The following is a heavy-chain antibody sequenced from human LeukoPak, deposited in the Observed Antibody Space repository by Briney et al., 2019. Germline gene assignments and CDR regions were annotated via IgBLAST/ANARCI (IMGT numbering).Heavy chain of an antibody. CDR3: ARLDKGINAAHFDY. J-gene: IGHJ4*02. V-gene: IGHV4-39*01. CDR2: ISYSGST. CDR1: GGSISSSDFY. D-gene: IGHD3-22*01. Sequence: SETLSLTCTVSGGSISSSDFYWGWLRQPPGRGLEWIGIISYSGSTYYNPSLKSRVTISVDTSKSQFSLKLSSVTAADTAIYYCARLDKGINAAHFDYWGQGTLVTASS.